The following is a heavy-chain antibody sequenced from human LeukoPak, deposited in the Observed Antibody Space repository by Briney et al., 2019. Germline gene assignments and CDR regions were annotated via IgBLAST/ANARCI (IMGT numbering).Heavy chain of an antibody. J-gene: IGHJ1*01. V-gene: IGHV3-23*01. CDR1: GFTFSSYA. Sequence: PGGSLRLSCAASGFTFSSYAMSWVRQAPGKGLEWVSAISGSGGSTYYADSVKGRFTISRDNSKNTLYLQMNSLRAEDTAVYYCAKDLPITMIVVVGYFQHWGQGTLVTVSS. CDR2: ISGSGGST. CDR3: AKDLPITMIVVVGYFQH. D-gene: IGHD3-22*01.